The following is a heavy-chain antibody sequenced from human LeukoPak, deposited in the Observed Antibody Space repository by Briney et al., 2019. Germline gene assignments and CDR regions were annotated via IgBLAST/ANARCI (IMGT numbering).Heavy chain of an antibody. CDR1: GFTFSNYA. D-gene: IGHD2-2*02. CDR2: ISGSASST. CDR3: AMKAVPRPRLYDAFDF. J-gene: IGHJ3*01. V-gene: IGHV3-23*01. Sequence: GGSLRLSCAASGFTFSNYAMSWVRQAPGKGLEWFSAISGSASSTYHADSVKGRFTISRHNSKKTLYLQMSSLRADDTAVYYCAMKAVPRPRLYDAFDFWGQGTVVTVSS.